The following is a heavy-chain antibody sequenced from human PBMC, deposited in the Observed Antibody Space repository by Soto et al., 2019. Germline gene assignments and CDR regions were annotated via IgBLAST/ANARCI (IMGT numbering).Heavy chain of an antibody. V-gene: IGHV1-69*08. D-gene: IGHD3-3*01. Sequence: QVQLVQSGAEVRKPGSSVKVSCKAPGGTFSTYIISWVRQAPGQGLEWMGRIIPIPDITNYAQKFQGRITVNAERSTSTAYMELTSLKSEDMAVYYCARDRITTRGDAFDLWGQGTRVTVSS. CDR2: IIPIPDIT. CDR3: ARDRITTRGDAFDL. CDR1: GGTFSTYI. J-gene: IGHJ3*01.